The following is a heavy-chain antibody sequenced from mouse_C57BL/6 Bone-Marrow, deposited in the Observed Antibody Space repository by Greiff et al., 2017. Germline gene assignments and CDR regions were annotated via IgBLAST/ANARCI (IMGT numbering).Heavy chain of an antibody. J-gene: IGHJ4*01. V-gene: IGHV1-80*01. CDR3: SRDDYFGSSYAMDY. CDR1: GYAFTSYW. CDR2: IYPGDGDT. D-gene: IGHD1-1*01. Sequence: QVQLQQSGAELVKPGASVKISCKASGYAFTSYWINWVKQRPGKGLEWIGEIYPGDGDTNYNGKFKGKATLTADKSSSTAYMQLSSLSSEDSAVNFCSRDDYFGSSYAMDYWGQGTSVTVAA.